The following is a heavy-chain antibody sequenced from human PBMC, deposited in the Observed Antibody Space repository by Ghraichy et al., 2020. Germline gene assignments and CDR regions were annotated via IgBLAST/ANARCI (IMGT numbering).Heavy chain of an antibody. Sequence: ASVKVSCKASGYTFTGYYMHWVRRAPGQGLEWMGWINPNSGGTNYAQKFQGWVTMTRDTSISTAYMELSRLRSDDTAVYYCARGKGGGSSWSPFDYWGQGTLVTVSS. CDR2: INPNSGGT. D-gene: IGHD6-13*01. CDR3: ARGKGGGSSWSPFDY. V-gene: IGHV1-2*04. J-gene: IGHJ4*02. CDR1: GYTFTGYY.